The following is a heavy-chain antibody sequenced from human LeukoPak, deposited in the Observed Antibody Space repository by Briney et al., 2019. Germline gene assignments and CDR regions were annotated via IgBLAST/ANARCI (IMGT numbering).Heavy chain of an antibody. CDR1: GFTFSSYG. D-gene: IGHD3-10*01. CDR3: AKGDYYGSVYYYYGMDV. Sequence: GGSLRLSCAASGFTFSSYGMHWVRQAPGKGLEWVAFIRYDGSNKYYADSVKGRFTISRDNSKNTLYLQMNSLRAEDTAVSYCAKGDYYGSVYYYYGMDVWGQGTTVTVSS. CDR2: IRYDGSNK. V-gene: IGHV3-30*02. J-gene: IGHJ6*02.